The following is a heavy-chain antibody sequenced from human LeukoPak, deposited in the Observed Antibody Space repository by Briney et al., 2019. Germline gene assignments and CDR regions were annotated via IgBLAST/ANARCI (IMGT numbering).Heavy chain of an antibody. V-gene: IGHV1/OR15-1*02. CDR1: GYIFTDYY. D-gene: IGHD3-3*01. CDR2: INPNSGGT. CDR3: AREGKDFWSGYCDY. Sequence: ASVKVSCKASGYIFTDYYMHWVRQAPGQELGWMGRINPNSGGTNYAQKFQGRVTMTRDTSISTAYTELSSLRSEDTATYYCAREGKDFWSGYCDYWGQGTLVTVSS. J-gene: IGHJ4*02.